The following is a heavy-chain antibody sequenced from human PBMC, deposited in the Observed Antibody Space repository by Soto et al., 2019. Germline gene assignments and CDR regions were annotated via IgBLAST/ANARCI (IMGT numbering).Heavy chain of an antibody. D-gene: IGHD5-18*01. CDR2: INPSGGST. J-gene: IGHJ5*02. V-gene: IGHV1-46*03. CDR1: GYTFTSYY. CDR3: ARVYPSDTRYGYVGNNWFDP. Sequence: QVQLVQSGAEVKKPGTSVKVSCKASGYTFTSYYMHWVRQAPGQGLEWMGIINPSGGSTSYAQKFQGRVTMTRDTSTSTVYMELSSLRSEDTAVYYCARVYPSDTRYGYVGNNWFDPWGQGTLATVSS.